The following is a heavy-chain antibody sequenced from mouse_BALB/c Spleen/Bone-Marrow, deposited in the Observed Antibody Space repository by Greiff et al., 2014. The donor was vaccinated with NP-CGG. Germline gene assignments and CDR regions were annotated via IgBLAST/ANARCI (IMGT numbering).Heavy chain of an antibody. J-gene: IGHJ4*01. D-gene: IGHD1-1*01. CDR1: GDSITSGY. V-gene: IGHV3-8*02. CDR2: ISYSGST. CDR3: ASYYYGSSYAMDY. Sequence: VQLQQSGPSLVKPSQTLSLSCSVTGDSITSGYWNWIRKFPGNKLEYMGYISYSGSTYYNPSLQSRITITRDTSNNQYYLQLNSVTTEDTATYYCASYYYGSSYAMDYWSQGTSVTVSS.